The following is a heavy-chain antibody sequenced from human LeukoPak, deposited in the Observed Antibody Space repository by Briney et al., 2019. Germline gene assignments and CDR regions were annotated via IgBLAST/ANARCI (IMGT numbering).Heavy chain of an antibody. J-gene: IGHJ4*02. V-gene: IGHV4-34*01. CDR3: AKAPMYYYDSSEGYFDY. D-gene: IGHD3-22*01. Sequence: SETLSLTCTVSNGSISRSYWSWIRQPPGKGLEWIGEINHSGSTNYNPSLKSRVTISVDTSKNQFSLKLSSVTAADTAVYYCAKAPMYYYDSSEGYFDYWGQGTLVTVSS. CDR1: NGSISRSY. CDR2: INHSGST.